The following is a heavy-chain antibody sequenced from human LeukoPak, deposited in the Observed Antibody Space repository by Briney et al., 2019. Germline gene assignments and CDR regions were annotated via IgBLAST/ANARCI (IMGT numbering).Heavy chain of an antibody. Sequence: SVKVSCKASGGTFSSYAISWVRQAPGQGLEWMGGIIPIFGTANYAQKFKGRVTMTTDTSTSTAYMELRSLRSDDTAVYYCARESGSSYYYYYYMDVWGKGTTVTVSS. D-gene: IGHD6-6*01. J-gene: IGHJ6*03. CDR1: GGTFSSYA. CDR2: IIPIFGTA. CDR3: ARESGSSYYYYYYMDV. V-gene: IGHV1-69*05.